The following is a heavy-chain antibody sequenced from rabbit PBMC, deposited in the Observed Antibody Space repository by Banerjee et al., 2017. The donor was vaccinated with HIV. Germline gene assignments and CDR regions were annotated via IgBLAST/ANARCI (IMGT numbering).Heavy chain of an antibody. V-gene: IGHV1S40*01. CDR2: IYAGSSGST. J-gene: IGHJ4*01. CDR1: GFSLSNYA. CDR3: TREGGL. Sequence: QSLEESGGDLVKPGASLTLTCTASGFSLSNYAMCWVRQAPGKGLEWIACIYAGSSGSTYYASWAKGRFTISKTSSTTVTLQMTSLTAADTATYFCTREGGLWGPGTLVTVS.